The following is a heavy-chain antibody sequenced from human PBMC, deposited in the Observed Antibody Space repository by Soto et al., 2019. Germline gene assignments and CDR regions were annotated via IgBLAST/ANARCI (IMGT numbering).Heavy chain of an antibody. Sequence: QVQLLQSGAEVQPPGSSVKVSCKASGGSFNSYTISWVRQAPGQGLEWLGGIIPIFGTPTYAQKFQGRVTITADESTNTAYLELSSLRSEGTAVYYCGRGGQLVWYSGYWGQGTLVIVS. V-gene: IGHV1-69*01. J-gene: IGHJ4*02. CDR3: GRGGQLVWYSGY. CDR1: GGSFNSYT. CDR2: IIPIFGTP. D-gene: IGHD6-13*01.